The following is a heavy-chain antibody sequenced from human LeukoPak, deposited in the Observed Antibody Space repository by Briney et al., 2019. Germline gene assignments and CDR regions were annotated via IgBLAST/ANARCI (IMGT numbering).Heavy chain of an antibody. CDR1: GGSISSSSYY. Sequence: SETLSLTCTVSGGSISSSSYYWGWIRQPPGKGLEWIGSIYYSGSTYYNPSLKSRVTISVDTSKNQFSLKLSSVTAADTAVYYCARRMAARLAGHNDYWGQGTLVTVSS. V-gene: IGHV4-39*01. CDR2: IYYSGST. D-gene: IGHD6-6*01. CDR3: ARRMAARLAGHNDY. J-gene: IGHJ4*02.